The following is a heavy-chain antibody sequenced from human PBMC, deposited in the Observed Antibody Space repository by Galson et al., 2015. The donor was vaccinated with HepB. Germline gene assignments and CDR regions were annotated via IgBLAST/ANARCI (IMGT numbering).Heavy chain of an antibody. CDR2: IKNKAHGETR. J-gene: IGHJ4*02. CDR1: GFVFSNAW. D-gene: IGHD5-24*01. V-gene: IGHV3-15*01. Sequence: SLRLSCAASGFVFSNAWMNWVRQAPGKGLEWVGRIKNKAHGETRDYAAPVKGRFTVSRDDSKNTLYLQMNSVTTEDTAMYYCATGGDGHSHWGQGTLVTVSS. CDR3: ATGGDGHSH.